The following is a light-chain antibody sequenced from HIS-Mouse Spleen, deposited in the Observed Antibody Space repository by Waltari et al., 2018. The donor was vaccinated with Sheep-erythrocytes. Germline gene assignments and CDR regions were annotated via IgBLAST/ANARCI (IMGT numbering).Light chain of an antibody. V-gene: IGLV3-1*01. CDR3: QAWDSSTGGV. J-gene: IGLJ2*01. Sequence: SYELTQPPSVSVSPGQTASITCSGDKLGDKYACWYQQKPGQSPVLVIYQDSKRPSGIPGGCSGSNAGNTATLTISGTQAMDEADYYCQAWDSSTGGVFGGGTKLTVL. CDR1: KLGDKY. CDR2: QDS.